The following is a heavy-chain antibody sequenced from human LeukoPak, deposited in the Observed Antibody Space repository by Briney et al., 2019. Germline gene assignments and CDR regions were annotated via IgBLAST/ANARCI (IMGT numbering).Heavy chain of an antibody. Sequence: ASVKVSCKASGYTFTSYGISWVRQAPGQGLEWMGWISTYTGTPHYAQKLQGRVTMTTDTSTNTAYMDLRSLRSDDTAVYYCARGKTIRVADPFDYWGQGTLVTVSP. CDR3: ARGKTIRVADPFDY. J-gene: IGHJ4*02. V-gene: IGHV1-18*01. CDR1: GYTFTSYG. CDR2: ISTYTGTP. D-gene: IGHD6-19*01.